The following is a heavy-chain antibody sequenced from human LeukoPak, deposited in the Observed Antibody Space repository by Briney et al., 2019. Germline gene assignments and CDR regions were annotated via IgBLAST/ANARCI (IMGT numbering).Heavy chain of an antibody. CDR2: INGDETST. D-gene: IGHD5-18*01. CDR3: ARETPAMAI. Sequence: GRSLRLSCAASGFTFSSHWMHWARQAPGKGLVWVSRINGDETSTAYADSVKGRFTISRDNAKNSLYLQMNSLRAENTAVYYCARETPAMAIWGQGTMVTVSS. CDR1: GFTFSSHW. J-gene: IGHJ3*02. V-gene: IGHV3-74*01.